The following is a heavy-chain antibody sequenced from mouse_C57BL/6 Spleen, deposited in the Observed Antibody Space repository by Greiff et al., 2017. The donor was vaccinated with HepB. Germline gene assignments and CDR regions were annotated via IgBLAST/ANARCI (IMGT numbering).Heavy chain of an antibody. J-gene: IGHJ2*01. CDR1: GYTFTSYW. V-gene: IGHV1-50*01. D-gene: IGHD3-2*02. CDR3: ARQLRLRYVNY. CDR2: IDPSDSYT. Sequence: QVQLQQPGAELVKPGASVKLSCKASGYTFTSYWMQWVKQRPGQGLEWIGVIDPSDSYTNYNQKFKGKATLTVDTSSSTAYMQLSSLTSEDSAVYYCARQLRLRYVNYWGQGTTLTVSS.